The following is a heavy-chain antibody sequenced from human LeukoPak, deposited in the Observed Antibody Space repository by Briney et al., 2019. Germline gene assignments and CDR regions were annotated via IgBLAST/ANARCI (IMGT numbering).Heavy chain of an antibody. CDR2: TSYDGTNK. D-gene: IGHD3-16*01. J-gene: IGHJ4*02. CDR3: ARKSLWFKYYDC. CDR1: GFTFTSYT. V-gene: IGHV3-30*04. Sequence: PGRSLRLSCAASGFTFTSYTMHWVRQAPGKGLEWVAATSYDGTNKYYADSVKGRFTISRDNSNNTLYLQMNSLRPEDTAVYFCARKSLWFKYYDCWGQGKLVTVSS.